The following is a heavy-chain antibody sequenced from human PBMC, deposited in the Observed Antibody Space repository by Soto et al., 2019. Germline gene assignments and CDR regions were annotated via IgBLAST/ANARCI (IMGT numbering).Heavy chain of an antibody. J-gene: IGHJ4*02. V-gene: IGHV3-23*01. CDR3: ARGGVPAAMSY. Sequence: GGSLRLSCAASGFTFSSYAMSWVRQAPGKGLEWVSAISGSGGSTYYADFVKGRFTISRDNSKNTLYLQMNSLRAEDTAVYYCARGGVPAAMSYWGQGTLVTVSS. CDR1: GFTFSSYA. D-gene: IGHD2-2*01. CDR2: ISGSGGST.